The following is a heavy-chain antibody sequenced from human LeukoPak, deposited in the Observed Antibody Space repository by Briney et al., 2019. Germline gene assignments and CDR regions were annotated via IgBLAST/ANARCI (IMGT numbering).Heavy chain of an antibody. J-gene: IGHJ5*01. V-gene: IGHV3-23*01. Sequence: GGSLRLSCAASGFTFSTFAANWARQAPGKGLEWVSAISAGGAGTYHADSVKGRFTISRDNPKSILYLQMHSLRAEDTAIYYCARLGHNSASDSWGQGTLVTVSS. D-gene: IGHD6-25*01. CDR1: GFTFSTFA. CDR3: ARLGHNSASDS. CDR2: ISAGGAGT.